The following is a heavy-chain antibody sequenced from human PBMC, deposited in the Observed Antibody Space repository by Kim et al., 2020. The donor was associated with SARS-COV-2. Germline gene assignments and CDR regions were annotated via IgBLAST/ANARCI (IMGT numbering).Heavy chain of an antibody. V-gene: IGHV3-30*04. J-gene: IGHJ6*02. CDR1: GFTFSSYA. Sequence: GGSLRLSCAASGFTFSSYAMHWVRQAPGKGLEWVAVISYDGSNKYYADSVKGRFTISRDNSKNTLYLQMNSLRAEDTAVYYCARDRRGYCSGGSCPRKYYSYSYGTDVWGRGTTVTVSS. CDR3: ARDRRGYCSGGSCPRKYYSYSYGTDV. CDR2: ISYDGSNK. D-gene: IGHD2-15*01.